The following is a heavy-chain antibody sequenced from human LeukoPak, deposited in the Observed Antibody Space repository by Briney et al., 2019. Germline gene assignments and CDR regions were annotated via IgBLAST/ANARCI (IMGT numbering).Heavy chain of an antibody. Sequence: PGGLLRLSCAASGSTFSSYWMNWVRQAPGKGLEWVGKITQEGSERVYVHSVKDPFTISRDKGKNSLCLQMNSLRAEDTAVYYCARRRSRGYKDDAFDSWGQGTMVTVCS. CDR3: ARRRSRGYKDDAFDS. D-gene: IGHD3-22*01. CDR2: ITQEGSER. V-gene: IGHV3-7*01. J-gene: IGHJ3*02. CDR1: GSTFSSYW.